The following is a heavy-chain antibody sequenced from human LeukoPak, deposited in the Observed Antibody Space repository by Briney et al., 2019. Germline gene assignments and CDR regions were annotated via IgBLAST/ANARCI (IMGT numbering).Heavy chain of an antibody. J-gene: IGHJ4*02. CDR3: AKDARMADLWSGYSLIDY. D-gene: IGHD3-3*01. CDR2: IYSGGST. V-gene: IGHV3-53*01. CDR1: GFTVGSNY. Sequence: PGGSLRLSCAASGFTVGSNYMSWVRQAPGKGLEWVSFIYSGGSTYYADSVKGRFTISRHNSKNTLYLQMNSLRAEDTAVYYCAKDARMADLWSGYSLIDYWGQGTLVTVSS.